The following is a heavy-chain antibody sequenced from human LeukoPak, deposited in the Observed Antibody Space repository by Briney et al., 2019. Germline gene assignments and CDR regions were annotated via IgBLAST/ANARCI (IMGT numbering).Heavy chain of an antibody. Sequence: SETLSLTCTVSGGSSSSNYWSWIRQPPGKGLEWIGYIYYSGSTNYNPSLKSRVTISVDTSKNQFSLKLSSVTAADTAVYYCARDSLYCSGGSCSNWFDPWGQGTLVTVSS. CDR3: ARDSLYCSGGSCSNWFDP. CDR2: IYYSGST. CDR1: GGSSSSNY. V-gene: IGHV4-59*01. J-gene: IGHJ5*02. D-gene: IGHD2-15*01.